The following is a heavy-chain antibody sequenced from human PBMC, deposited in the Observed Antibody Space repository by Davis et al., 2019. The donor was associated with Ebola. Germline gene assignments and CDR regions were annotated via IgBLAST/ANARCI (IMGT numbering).Heavy chain of an antibody. V-gene: IGHV3-23*01. D-gene: IGHD2-2*01. CDR1: GFTFSSYA. CDR3: ASRSSTSCYCLDY. CDR2: ISGSGGST. J-gene: IGHJ4*02. Sequence: GGSLRLSCAASGFTFSSYAMSWVRQAPGKGLKWVSAISGSGGSTYYADSVKGRFTISRDNSKNTLYLQMNSLRAEDTAVYYCASRSSTSCYCLDYWGQGTLVTVSS.